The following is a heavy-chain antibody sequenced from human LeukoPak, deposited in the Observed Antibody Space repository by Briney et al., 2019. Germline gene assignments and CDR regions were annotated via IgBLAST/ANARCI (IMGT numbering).Heavy chain of an antibody. CDR2: IDRGVGST. J-gene: IGHJ6*03. V-gene: IGHV3-23*01. CDR1: GFTFSIYD. Sequence: GGSLRLSCAASGFTFSIYDLSWVRQAPGKGLECVSAIDRGVGSTYYADSVKGRFTISRDNSKNTLYLQMNSLRAEDTAVYYCARDPQGSHYYMDVWGKGTTVTVSS. CDR3: ARDPQGSHYYMDV.